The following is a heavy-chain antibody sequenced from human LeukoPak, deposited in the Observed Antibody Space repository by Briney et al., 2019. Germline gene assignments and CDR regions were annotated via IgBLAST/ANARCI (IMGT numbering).Heavy chain of an antibody. CDR2: INPNSGGT. CDR1: GYTFTGYY. D-gene: IGHD4-23*01. V-gene: IGHV1-2*02. J-gene: IGHJ5*02. CDR3: AREGDDYGGKKWFDP. Sequence: GASVKVSCKASGYTFTGYYMHWVRQAPGQGLEWMGWINPNSGGTNYAQKFQGRVTMTRDTSISTAYMELSRLRSEDTAVYYCAREGDDYGGKKWFDPWGQGTLVTVSS.